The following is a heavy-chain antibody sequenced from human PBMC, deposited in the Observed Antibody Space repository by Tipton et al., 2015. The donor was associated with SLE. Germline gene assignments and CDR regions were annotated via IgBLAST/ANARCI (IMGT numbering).Heavy chain of an antibody. V-gene: IGHV4-59*12. CDR1: GGSISSYY. Sequence: TLSLTCTVSGGSISSYYWSWIRQPPGKGLEWIGYIYYSGITNYNPSLKSRVTISVDTSKNQFSLKLSSVTAADTAVYYCAGVGDEAAAALGYWGQGTLVTVSS. CDR2: IYYSGIT. J-gene: IGHJ4*02. CDR3: AGVGDEAAAALGY. D-gene: IGHD6-13*01.